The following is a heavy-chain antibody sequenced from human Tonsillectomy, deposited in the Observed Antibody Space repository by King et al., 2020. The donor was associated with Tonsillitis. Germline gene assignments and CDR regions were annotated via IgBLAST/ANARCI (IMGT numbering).Heavy chain of an antibody. J-gene: IGHJ5*02. D-gene: IGHD2-2*01. CDR3: AKQERIYCSSTSCLNWFDP. CDR1: GFTFSSYA. V-gene: IGHV3-23*04. CDR2: ISGSGAGT. Sequence: VQLVESGGGLVQPGGSLRLSCAASGFTFSSYAMSWVRQAPGKGLEWVSAISGSGAGTYYAESVKGRFTISRDNSKNTLYLQMNSLRAEDTAVYYCAKQERIYCSSTSCLNWFDPWGQGNLVTVSS.